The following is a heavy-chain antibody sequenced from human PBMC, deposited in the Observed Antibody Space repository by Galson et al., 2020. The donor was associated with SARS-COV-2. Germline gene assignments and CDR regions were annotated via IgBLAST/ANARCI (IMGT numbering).Heavy chain of an antibody. CDR3: ARPGRYTTSWSPFDH. D-gene: IGHD6-13*01. J-gene: IGHJ4*02. V-gene: IGHV3-74*01. Sequence: GGSLRLSCTASGFTSNTYWMHWVRQVPGKGLVWVSRINGDGSTTTYADSVRGRFTISRDNAKNTVYLRMNSLRAEDTAVYYCARPGRYTTSWSPFDHWGQGTLVTVSS. CDR2: INGDGSTT. CDR1: GFTSNTYW.